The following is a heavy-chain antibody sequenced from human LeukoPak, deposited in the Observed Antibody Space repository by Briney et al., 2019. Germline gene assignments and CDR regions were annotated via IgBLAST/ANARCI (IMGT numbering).Heavy chain of an antibody. CDR2: INHSGRT. V-gene: IGHV4-34*01. Sequence: PSETLSLTCAVYGGSLSGYNWFWIRQPPGKGLEWMGKINHSGRTNYNPSLKSRVTISIDKSENRFSVKLTSVTAADSAVYFCARAYYYDSTGYFEDEYWGQGTLVAVSS. CDR3: ARAYYYDSTGYFEDEY. D-gene: IGHD3-22*01. CDR1: GGSLSGYN. J-gene: IGHJ4*02.